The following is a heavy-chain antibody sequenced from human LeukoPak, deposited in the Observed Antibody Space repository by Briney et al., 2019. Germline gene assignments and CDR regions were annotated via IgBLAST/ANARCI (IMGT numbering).Heavy chain of an antibody. Sequence: SETLSLTCTVSGGSISSYYWSWIRQPPGKGLEWIGYIYYSGSTNYNPSLKSRVTISVDTSKNRFSLKLSSVTAADTAVYYCARGIVEMATEWGQGTLVTVSS. V-gene: IGHV4-59*01. J-gene: IGHJ4*02. D-gene: IGHD5-24*01. CDR3: ARGIVEMATE. CDR1: GGSISSYY. CDR2: IYYSGST.